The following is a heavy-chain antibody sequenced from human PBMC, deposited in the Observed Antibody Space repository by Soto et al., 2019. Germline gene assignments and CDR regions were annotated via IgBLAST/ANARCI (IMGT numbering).Heavy chain of an antibody. J-gene: IGHJ6*02. D-gene: IGHD3-16*01. V-gene: IGHV3-30*18. Sequence: PGGSLRLSCAASGFTFSSYGMHWVRQAPGKGLEWVAVISYDGSNKYYADSVKGRFTISRDNSKNKLYLQMNSLRAEDTVVYYCAKDKGTAEMGGYYYYYGMDVWGQGTTVTVSS. CDR3: AKDKGTAEMGGYYYYYGMDV. CDR2: ISYDGSNK. CDR1: GFTFSSYG.